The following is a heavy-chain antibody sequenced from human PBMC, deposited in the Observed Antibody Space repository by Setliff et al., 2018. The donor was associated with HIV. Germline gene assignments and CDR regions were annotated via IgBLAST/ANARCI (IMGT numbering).Heavy chain of an antibody. J-gene: IGHJ6*02. V-gene: IGHV4-59*01. CDR2: IYYSGGT. D-gene: IGHD3-3*01. CDR3: ARIFGDQGYYYGMDV. CDR1: GGSISSYY. Sequence: PSETLSLTCTVSGGSISSYYWSWIRQPPGKGLEWIGYIYYSGGTNYNPSLKSRVTISVDTSKNQFSLKLSSVTAADTAVYYCARIFGDQGYYYGMDVWGQGTTVTVSS.